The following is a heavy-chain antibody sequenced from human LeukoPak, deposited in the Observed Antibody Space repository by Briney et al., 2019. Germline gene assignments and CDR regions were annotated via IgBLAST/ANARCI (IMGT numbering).Heavy chain of an antibody. CDR1: GGTFSSYA. D-gene: IGHD3-22*01. J-gene: IGHJ4*02. Sequence: SVKVSCKASGGTFSSYAISWVRQAPGQGLEWMGRIIPILGIANYAQKFQGRVTVTADKSTSTAYMELSSLRSEDTAVYYCARVPPGYYDSSGYPYYFDYWGQGTLVTVSS. CDR3: ARVPPGYYDSSGYPYYFDY. V-gene: IGHV1-69*04. CDR2: IIPILGIA.